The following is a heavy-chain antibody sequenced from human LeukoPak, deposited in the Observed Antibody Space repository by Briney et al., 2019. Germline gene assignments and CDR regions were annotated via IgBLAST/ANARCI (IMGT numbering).Heavy chain of an antibody. Sequence: GESLKISCKGSGYSFTTYWIGWVRQMPGKGLEWMGIIYPGDSDTKYSPSFQGQVTISADKAISTAYLQWSSLKASDTAMYYCAITTVTTAFDYWGQGTLVTVSS. CDR1: GYSFTTYW. J-gene: IGHJ4*02. D-gene: IGHD4-17*01. V-gene: IGHV5-51*01. CDR2: IYPGDSDT. CDR3: AITTVTTAFDY.